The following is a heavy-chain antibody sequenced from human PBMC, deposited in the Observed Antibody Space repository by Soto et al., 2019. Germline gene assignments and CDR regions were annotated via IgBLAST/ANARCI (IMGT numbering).Heavy chain of an antibody. CDR3: ARDHNYYDSSASSPYLVGMDV. J-gene: IGHJ6*02. CDR1: GFTFSSYG. D-gene: IGHD3-22*01. CDR2: IWYDGSNK. Sequence: RLSCAASGFTFSSYGMHWVRQAPGKGLEWVAVIWYDGSNKYYADSVKGRFTISRDNSKNTLYLQMNSLRAEDTAVYYCARDHNYYDSSASSPYLVGMDVWGQGTKVTVSS. V-gene: IGHV3-33*01.